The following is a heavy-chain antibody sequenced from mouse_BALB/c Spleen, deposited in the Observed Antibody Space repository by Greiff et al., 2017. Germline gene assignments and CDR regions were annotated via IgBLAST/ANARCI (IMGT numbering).Heavy chain of an antibody. CDR1: GFTFSSYA. V-gene: IGHV5-6-5*01. D-gene: IGHD1-2*01. Sequence: EVKVVESGGGLVKPGGSLKLSCAASGFTFSSYAMSWVRQTPEKRLEWVASISSGGSTYYPDSVKGRFTISRDNARNILYLQMSSLRSEDTAMYYCARGNYYGYVGWFAYWGQGTLVTVSA. J-gene: IGHJ3*01. CDR3: ARGNYYGYVGWFAY. CDR2: ISSGGST.